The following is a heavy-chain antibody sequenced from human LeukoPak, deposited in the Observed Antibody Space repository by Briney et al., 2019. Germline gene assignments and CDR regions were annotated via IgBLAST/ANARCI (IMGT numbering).Heavy chain of an antibody. CDR2: INPSSGGT. CDR1: GYTFTGHY. Sequence: AVKVSCKASGYTFTGHYMHWVRQTPGQGLEWMGWINPSSGGTNYAQKFQGRVTMTRDTSISTAYMELSRLRSDDTAVYYCARNMVRGGKGYYGMDVWGQGTTVTVSS. D-gene: IGHD3-10*01. V-gene: IGHV1-2*02. J-gene: IGHJ6*02. CDR3: ARNMVRGGKGYYGMDV.